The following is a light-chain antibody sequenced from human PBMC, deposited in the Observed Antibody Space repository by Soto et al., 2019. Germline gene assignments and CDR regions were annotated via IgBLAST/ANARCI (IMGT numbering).Light chain of an antibody. CDR2: AAS. CDR3: QQSYSTPET. V-gene: IGKV1-39*01. CDR1: QTISIF. J-gene: IGKJ2*01. Sequence: DIQMTQSPSSLSASVGDRVTITCRASQTISIFLNWYQQKPGKAPKLLIYAASSLQSGVPSRFSGSGSGTDFTLTINSLQPEDFATYYCQQSYSTPETFGQGTKLEIK.